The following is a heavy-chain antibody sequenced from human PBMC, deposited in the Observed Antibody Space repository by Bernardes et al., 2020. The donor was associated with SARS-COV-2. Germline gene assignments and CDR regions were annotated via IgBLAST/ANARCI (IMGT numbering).Heavy chain of an antibody. Sequence: SETLSLTCTVSGGSISSNSYYWGWIRQPKGKELEWIGSIYYSGSTYYNPSLKSRVTISVDTSKNQFSLKLSSVTAADTAVYYCARLTGEFMGSSWPYYFDYWGQGTLVTVSS. CDR2: IYYSGST. CDR1: GGSISSNSYY. D-gene: IGHD6-13*01. V-gene: IGHV4-39*01. CDR3: ARLTGEFMGSSWPYYFDY. J-gene: IGHJ4*02.